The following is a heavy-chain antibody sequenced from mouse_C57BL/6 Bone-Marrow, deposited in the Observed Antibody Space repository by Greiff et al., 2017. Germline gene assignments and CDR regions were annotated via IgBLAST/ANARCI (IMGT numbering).Heavy chain of an antibody. D-gene: IGHD1-1*01. CDR2: IWSGGST. CDR1: GFSLTSYG. CDR3: ARNYRDTITTVVATEYFDV. Sequence: QVQLQQSGPGLVQPSQSLSITCTVSGFSLTSYGVHWVRQSPGKGLEWLGVIWSGGSTDYNAAFISRLSISKDNSKSQVFFKMNSLQADDTAIYYCARNYRDTITTVVATEYFDVWGTGTTVTVSS. J-gene: IGHJ1*03. V-gene: IGHV2-2*01.